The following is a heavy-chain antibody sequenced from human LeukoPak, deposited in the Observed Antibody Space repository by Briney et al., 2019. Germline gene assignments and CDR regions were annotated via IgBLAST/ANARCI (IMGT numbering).Heavy chain of an antibody. D-gene: IGHD3-22*01. CDR2: IYTSGST. Sequence: PSETLSLTCTVSGGSISSYSGSWIRQPAGKGLEWIGRIYTSGSTNYNPSLKSRVTMSVDTSKNQFSLKLSSVTAADTAVYYCARGAYYYDSSGLLYFDYWGQGTLVTVSS. CDR3: ARGAYYYDSSGLLYFDY. CDR1: GGSISSYS. V-gene: IGHV4-4*07. J-gene: IGHJ4*02.